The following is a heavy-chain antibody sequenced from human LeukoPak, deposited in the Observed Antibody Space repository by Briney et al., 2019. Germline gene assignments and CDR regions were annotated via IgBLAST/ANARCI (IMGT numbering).Heavy chain of an antibody. CDR1: GFTFSSYW. Sequence: PGGSLRLSCAASGFTFSSYWMSWVRQAPGKGLEWVANIKQDGSEKYYVDSVKGRFTISRDNAKNSLYLQMNSLRAEDTAVYYCAKVSLEDIVVVPAAAFDYWGQGTLVTVSS. CDR2: IKQDGSEK. CDR3: AKVSLEDIVVVPAAAFDY. D-gene: IGHD2-2*01. J-gene: IGHJ4*02. V-gene: IGHV3-7*01.